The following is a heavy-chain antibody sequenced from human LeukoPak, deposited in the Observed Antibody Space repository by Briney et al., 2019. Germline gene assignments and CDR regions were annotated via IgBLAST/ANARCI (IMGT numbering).Heavy chain of an antibody. Sequence: ASVKVSCKASGYTFTGHYMHWVRQAPGQGLEWMGWIYPSSGDIDYSHIFEGRVTMTRDTSISTAYMELSRPRSDDTAVYYCARAAIAVAGDYNYHYMDVWGKGTTVTVSS. CDR1: GYTFTGHY. D-gene: IGHD6-19*01. V-gene: IGHV1-2*07. CDR2: IYPSSGDI. J-gene: IGHJ6*03. CDR3: ARAAIAVAGDYNYHYMDV.